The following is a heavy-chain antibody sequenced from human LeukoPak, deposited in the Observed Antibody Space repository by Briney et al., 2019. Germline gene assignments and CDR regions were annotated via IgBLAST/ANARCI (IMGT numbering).Heavy chain of an antibody. D-gene: IGHD2-2*01. J-gene: IGHJ5*02. CDR3: ARLPGFCSSTSCYSGIDWFDP. Sequence: GGSLRLSCAASGFTFSSYEMNWVRQAPGKGLERVSYISSSGSTIYYADSVKGRFTISRDNAKNSLYLQMNSLRAEDTAVYYCARLPGFCSSTSCYSGIDWFDPWGQGTLVTVSS. CDR2: ISSSGSTI. CDR1: GFTFSSYE. V-gene: IGHV3-48*03.